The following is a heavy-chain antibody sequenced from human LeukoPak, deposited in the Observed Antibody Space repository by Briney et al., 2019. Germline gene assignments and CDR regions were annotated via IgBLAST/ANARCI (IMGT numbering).Heavy chain of an antibody. CDR2: INHSGST. Sequence: SETLSLTCAVYGGSFSGYYWSWIRQPPGKGLEWIGEINHSGSTNYNPSLKSRVTISVDTSKNQFSLKLGSVTAADTAVYYCARGRRSSGRHDAFDIWGQGTMVTVSS. CDR1: GGSFSGYY. CDR3: ARGRRSSGRHDAFDI. D-gene: IGHD6-19*01. J-gene: IGHJ3*02. V-gene: IGHV4-34*01.